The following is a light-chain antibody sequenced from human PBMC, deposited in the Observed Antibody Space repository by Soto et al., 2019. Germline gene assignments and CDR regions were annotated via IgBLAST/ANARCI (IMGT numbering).Light chain of an antibody. Sequence: QSALTQPPSASGSPGQSVTISCTGTSSDVGYYNYVSWYHQHPSKAPKLIIYEVTKRPSGVPDRFSGSKSGNTASLTVSGLQAEDEADYYCCSYAGSSTSYVVFGGGTKVTVL. J-gene: IGLJ2*01. V-gene: IGLV2-8*01. CDR2: EVT. CDR3: CSYAGSSTSYVV. CDR1: SSDVGYYNY.